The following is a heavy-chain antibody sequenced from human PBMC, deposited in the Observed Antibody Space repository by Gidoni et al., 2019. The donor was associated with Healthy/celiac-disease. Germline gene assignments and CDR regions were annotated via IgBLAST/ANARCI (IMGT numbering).Heavy chain of an antibody. CDR2: IYYSGST. Sequence: QVQLQESGPGLVKPSETLSLTCSVSGGSISSYYWSWLRQPPGKGLEWIGYIYYSGSTNYNPSLKSRVTISVDTSKNQFSLKLSSVTAADTAVYYCARAPYGDCVSDWGQGTLVTVSS. D-gene: IGHD4-17*01. CDR1: GGSISSYY. V-gene: IGHV4-59*01. J-gene: IGHJ4*02. CDR3: ARAPYGDCVSD.